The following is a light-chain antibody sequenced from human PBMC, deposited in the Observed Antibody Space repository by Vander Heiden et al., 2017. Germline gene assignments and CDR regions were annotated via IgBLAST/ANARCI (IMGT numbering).Light chain of an antibody. CDR3: QSADSSGTYRV. V-gene: IGLV3-25*03. CDR2: KDS. J-gene: IGLJ2*01. CDR1: ALPNQY. Sequence: SSALTQPPSVSVSPGQTARITCSGDALPNQYAYWYQQKPVQTPGLVIYKDSERLSGIPERFSGASSGTTVTLTISGVQAEDEADYYCQSADSSGTYRVFGGGTKLTVL.